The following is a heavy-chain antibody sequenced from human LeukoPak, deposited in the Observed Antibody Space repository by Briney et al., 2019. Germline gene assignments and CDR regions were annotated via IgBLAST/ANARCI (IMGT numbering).Heavy chain of an antibody. CDR2: INAGGGGT. V-gene: IGHV1-46*01. CDR3: ARDSSTNSLGDP. J-gene: IGHJ5*02. Sequence: ASVKVSCKASGYTFSNYYMHWVRQAPGRGLEWVGIINAGGGGTAYAQKFQGRVTMTRDTSTSTVYMELSSLRSEDTAVYYCARDSSTNSLGDPWGQGTLVTVSS. CDR1: GYTFSNYY. D-gene: IGHD2-2*01.